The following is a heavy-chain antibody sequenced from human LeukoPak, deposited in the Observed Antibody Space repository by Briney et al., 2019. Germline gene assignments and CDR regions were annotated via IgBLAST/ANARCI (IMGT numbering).Heavy chain of an antibody. J-gene: IGHJ6*03. V-gene: IGHV4-59*01. D-gene: IGHD1-1*01. CDR2: VYYSGTT. CDR3: ARVSWFPGTSYYYMDV. CDR1: GGSISSYY. Sequence: SETLSLTCTVSGGSISSYYWSWIRQPPGKGLEWIGYVYYSGTTNYNPSLKSRVTISVEKSKNHFSLNLSSVTAADTAVYYCARVSWFPGTSYYYMDVWGKGTTVTVSS.